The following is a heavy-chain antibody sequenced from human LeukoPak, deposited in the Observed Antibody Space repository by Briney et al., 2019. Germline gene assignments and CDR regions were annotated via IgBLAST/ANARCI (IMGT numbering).Heavy chain of an antibody. CDR1: GFTFDDYG. J-gene: IGHJ3*02. D-gene: IGHD2-2*01. V-gene: IGHV3-20*04. CDR2: INWNGGST. CDR3: ARGEPAASAFDI. Sequence: GGSLRLSCAASGFTFDDYGMSWVRQAPGKGLEWVSGINWNGGSTGYADSVKGRFTISRDNAKNSLYLQMNGLRAEDTALYYCARGEPAASAFDIWGQGTMVTVSS.